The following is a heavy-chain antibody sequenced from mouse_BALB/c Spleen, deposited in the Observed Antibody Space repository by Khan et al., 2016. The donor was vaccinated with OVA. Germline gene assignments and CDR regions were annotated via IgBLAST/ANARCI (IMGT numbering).Heavy chain of an antibody. J-gene: IGHJ3*01. V-gene: IGHV1S127*01. D-gene: IGHD1-1*01. CDR1: GYTFTSFW. Sequence: QVRLQQSGPELVRPGASVKMSCKASGYTFTSFWIHWVKQRPGQGLEWIGMIDPSKSETRLNQKFKDKATLNVDKSSTTAYMKLSRLTSEDSAVYYCARGGYGSPFAYWGQGTLVTVSA. CDR2: IDPSKSET. CDR3: ARGGYGSPFAY.